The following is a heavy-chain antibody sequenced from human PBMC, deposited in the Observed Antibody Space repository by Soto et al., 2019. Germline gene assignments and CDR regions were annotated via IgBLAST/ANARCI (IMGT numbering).Heavy chain of an antibody. CDR1: GFTFSSYA. D-gene: IGHD1-26*01. CDR3: ARDGDTEKWELAQFDY. J-gene: IGHJ4*02. Sequence: PGGSLRLSCAASGFTFSSYAMSWVRQAPGKGLEWVSAISGSGGSTYYADSVKGRFTISRDNSKNTLYLQMNSLRAEDTAVYYCARDGDTEKWELAQFDYWGQGTPVTVSS. V-gene: IGHV3-23*01. CDR2: ISGSGGST.